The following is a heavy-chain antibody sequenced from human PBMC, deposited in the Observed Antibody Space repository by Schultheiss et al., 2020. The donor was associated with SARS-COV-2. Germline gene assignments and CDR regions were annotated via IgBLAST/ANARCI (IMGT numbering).Heavy chain of an antibody. CDR1: GFTFSSYG. V-gene: IGHV3-30*18. CDR2: ISYDGSNK. Sequence: GGSLRLSCAASGFTFSSYGMHWVRQAPGKGLEWVAVISYDGSNKYYADSVMGRFTISRDNAKNTLYLQMNSLRAEDTAVYYCAKPYSSSWGYYYYYYGMDVWGQGTTVTVSS. J-gene: IGHJ6*02. CDR3: AKPYSSSWGYYYYYYGMDV. D-gene: IGHD6-13*01.